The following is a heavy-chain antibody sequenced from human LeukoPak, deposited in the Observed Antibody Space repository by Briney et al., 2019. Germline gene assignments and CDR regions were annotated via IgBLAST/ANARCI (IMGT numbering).Heavy chain of an antibody. CDR3: ARQGHFWSGYYFFGY. V-gene: IGHV4-59*08. D-gene: IGHD3-3*02. Sequence: SETLSLTCTVSGGSISSYYWSWIRQPPGKGLEWIGYIYYSGSTNYNPSLKSRVTISVDTSKNQFSLKLSSVTAADTAVYYCARQGHFWSGYYFFGYWGQGTLVTVSS. J-gene: IGHJ4*02. CDR2: IYYSGST. CDR1: GGSISSYY.